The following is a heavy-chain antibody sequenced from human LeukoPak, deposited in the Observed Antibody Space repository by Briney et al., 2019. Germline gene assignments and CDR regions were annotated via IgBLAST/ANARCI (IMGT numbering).Heavy chain of an antibody. D-gene: IGHD3-22*01. CDR1: GFTFSSYA. V-gene: IGHV3-30-3*01. CDR3: ARATYYYDSSDYSLGY. Sequence: PGRSLRLSCAASGFTFSSYAMHWVRQAPGKGLEWVAVISYDGSNKYYADSVKGRFTISRDNSKNTLYLQMNSLRAEDTAVYYCARATYYYDSSDYSLGYWGQGTLVTVSS. CDR2: ISYDGSNK. J-gene: IGHJ4*02.